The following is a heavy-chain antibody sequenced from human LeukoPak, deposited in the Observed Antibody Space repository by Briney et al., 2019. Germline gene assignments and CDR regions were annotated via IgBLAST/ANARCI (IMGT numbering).Heavy chain of an antibody. CDR1: GFTFSSYS. CDR2: ISSSSSYI. V-gene: IGHV3-21*04. J-gene: IGHJ6*03. Sequence: PGGSLRLSCAASGFTFSSYSMNWVRQAPGKGLEWVSSISSSSSYIYYADSVKGRFTISRDNAKNSLYLQMNSLRAEDTAVYYCARRQQQLGHYYYYYYMDVWGKGTTVTISS. D-gene: IGHD6-13*01. CDR3: ARRQQQLGHYYYYYYMDV.